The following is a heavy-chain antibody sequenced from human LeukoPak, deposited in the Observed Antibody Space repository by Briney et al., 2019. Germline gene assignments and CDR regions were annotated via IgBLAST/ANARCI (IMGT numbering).Heavy chain of an antibody. V-gene: IGHV3-9*01. D-gene: IGHD1-26*01. CDR3: AKLPLHSGSYRGGGFDY. Sequence: GGSLRLSCAASGFTFDDYAMHWVRQAPGKGLEWVSGISWNSGSIGYADSVKGRFTISRDNAKNSLYLQMNSLRAEDTALYYCAKLPLHSGSYRGGGFDYWGQGTLVTVSS. J-gene: IGHJ4*02. CDR2: ISWNSGSI. CDR1: GFTFDDYA.